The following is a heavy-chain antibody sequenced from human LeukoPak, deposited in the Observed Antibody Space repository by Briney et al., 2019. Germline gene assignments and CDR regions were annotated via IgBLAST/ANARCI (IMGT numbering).Heavy chain of an antibody. D-gene: IGHD4/OR15-4a*01. CDR2: IKQDGSEK. V-gene: IGHV3-7*03. Sequence: GGSLRLSCAASGFIFSSYWMSWVRQAPGKGLEWVANIKQDGSEKYYVDSVKGRFTISRDNAKNSLYLQLNSLRAEDTAVYYCARRAGAYSHPYDYWGQGTLVTVSS. J-gene: IGHJ4*02. CDR3: ARRAGAYSHPYDY. CDR1: GFIFSSYW.